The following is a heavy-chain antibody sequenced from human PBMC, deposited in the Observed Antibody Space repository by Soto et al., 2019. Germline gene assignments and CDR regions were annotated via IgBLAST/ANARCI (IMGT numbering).Heavy chain of an antibody. V-gene: IGHV1-3*01. D-gene: IGHD6-19*01. J-gene: IGHJ4*01. CDR2: INAGNGNT. CDR1: GYTFTSYA. CDR3: ARHDGFSSGWIFDY. Sequence: ASVKVYCKASGYTFTSYAMHWVRQAPGQRLEWMGWINAGNGNTKYSQKFQGRVTITRDTSASTAYMELSSLRSEDTAVYYCARHDGFSSGWIFDYWGHGTLVTVSS.